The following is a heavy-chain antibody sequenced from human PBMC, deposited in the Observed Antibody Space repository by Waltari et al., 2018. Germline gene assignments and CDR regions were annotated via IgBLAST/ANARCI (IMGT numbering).Heavy chain of an antibody. CDR3: AAYTGSPSRPGPPSL. CDR1: GFTFSSYG. V-gene: IGHV3-30*02. J-gene: IGHJ4*02. Sequence: VQLLESGGGVVQPGGSLRLYCAASGFTFSSYGMHWARQAPGKGLEWVAFIGYDKNEKYYADSVKGRFTISRDNSRNNLYLQMDSLTPEDTAVYYCAAYTGSPSRPGPPSLWGRGTLVTVSS. CDR2: IGYDKNEK. D-gene: IGHD1-26*01.